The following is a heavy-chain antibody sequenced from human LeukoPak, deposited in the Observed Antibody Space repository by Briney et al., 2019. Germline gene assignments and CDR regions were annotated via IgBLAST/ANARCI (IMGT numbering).Heavy chain of an antibody. D-gene: IGHD5-18*01. CDR3: AKDGPGIQLWLRSFFDY. CDR1: GFTFSSYW. V-gene: IGHV3-7*01. Sequence: GGSLRLSCAASGFTFSSYWMSWVRQAPGKGLEWVANIKQDGSEKYYVDSVKGRFTISRDNAKKSLYLQMNSLRAEDTAVYYCAKDGPGIQLWLRSFFDYWGQGTLVTVSS. CDR2: IKQDGSEK. J-gene: IGHJ4*02.